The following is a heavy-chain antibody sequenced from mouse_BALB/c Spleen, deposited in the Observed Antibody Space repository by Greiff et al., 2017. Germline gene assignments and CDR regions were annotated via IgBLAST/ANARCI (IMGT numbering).Heavy chain of an antibody. Sequence: QVQLQQSGPELVKPGASVRISCKASGYTFTSYYIHWVKQRPGQGLEWIGWIYPGNVNTKYNEKFKGKATLTADKSSSTAYMQLSSLTSEDSAVYFCARAGRYDEGFAYWGQGTLVTVSA. J-gene: IGHJ3*01. CDR1: GYTFTSYY. V-gene: IGHV1S56*01. CDR3: ARAGRYDEGFAY. CDR2: IYPGNVNT. D-gene: IGHD2-14*01.